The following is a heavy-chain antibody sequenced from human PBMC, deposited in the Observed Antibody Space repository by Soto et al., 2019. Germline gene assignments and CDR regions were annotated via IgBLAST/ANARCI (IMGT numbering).Heavy chain of an antibody. CDR3: ARDFLYCSSTSCYRSPEGHWFDP. CDR1: GFTFSSYS. Sequence: GGSLRLSCAASGFTFSSYSMNWVRQAPGKGLGWVSSISSSSSYIYYADSVKGRFTISRDNAKNSLYLQMNSLRAEDTAVYYCARDFLYCSSTSCYRSPEGHWFDPWGQGTLVTV. J-gene: IGHJ5*02. V-gene: IGHV3-21*01. D-gene: IGHD2-2*01. CDR2: ISSSSSYI.